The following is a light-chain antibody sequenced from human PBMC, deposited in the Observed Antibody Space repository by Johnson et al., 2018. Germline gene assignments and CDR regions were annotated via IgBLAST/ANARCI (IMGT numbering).Light chain of an antibody. CDR1: SSNIGNNY. CDR3: ETWDSSLSAGNV. V-gene: IGLV1-51*02. J-gene: IGLJ1*01. Sequence: QSVLTQPPSVSAAPGQKVTISCSGSSSNIGNNYVSWYQQLPGTAPKLLIYENNKRPSGIPDRFSCSKSGTSATLGITGLQTGDEADYYCETWDSSLSAGNVFGTGTKATDL. CDR2: ENN.